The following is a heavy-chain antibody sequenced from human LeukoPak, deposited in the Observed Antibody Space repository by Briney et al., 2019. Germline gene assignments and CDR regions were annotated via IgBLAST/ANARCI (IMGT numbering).Heavy chain of an antibody. CDR1: GGSFSGYY. V-gene: IGHV4-34*01. J-gene: IGHJ4*02. Sequence: SETLSLTCSVYGGSFSGYYWTWIRQPPGKGLEWIGEINHSGRTNYNPSLKSRVTISVDTSKNQFSLKLNSVTAADTAVYYCARGTPAKYDILTGYYNFHYWGQGTLVTVSS. CDR2: INHSGRT. CDR3: ARGTPAKYDILTGYYNFHY. D-gene: IGHD3-9*01.